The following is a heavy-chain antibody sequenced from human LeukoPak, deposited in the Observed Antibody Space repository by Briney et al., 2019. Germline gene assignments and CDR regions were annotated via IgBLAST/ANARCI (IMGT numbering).Heavy chain of an antibody. CDR2: VSFDGTSK. D-gene: IGHD5-18*01. J-gene: IGHJ4*02. CDR3: ARDSWGRPYTTMSLYYFDY. V-gene: IGHV3-30-3*01. Sequence: GGSLRLSCAASGFTFSTYTMHWVRQTPGKGLEWVAVVSFDGTSKYYADSVKGRLTISRDNSKNTLYLQMNNVRTEDTAVYSCARDSWGRPYTTMSLYYFDYWGQGTLVTVSS. CDR1: GFTFSTYT.